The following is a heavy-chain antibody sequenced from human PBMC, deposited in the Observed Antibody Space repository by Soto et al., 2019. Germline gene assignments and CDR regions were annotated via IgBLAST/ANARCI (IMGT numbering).Heavy chain of an antibody. J-gene: IGHJ6*02. Sequence: QVLLVQSGAEVKPPGASVTVSCKASGYTFTGHYMHWVRQVSGKGLEYLGWLKSDNGGTYYAPKFQGRVTFTRYTSTTTAYMELSGLRSDDTAVYFCARDLCPLGSGSACPLYGLDFWGQGTAVTVSS. CDR2: LKSDNGGT. CDR3: ARDLCPLGSGSACPLYGLDF. V-gene: IGHV1-2*02. CDR1: GYTFTGHY. D-gene: IGHD3-10*01.